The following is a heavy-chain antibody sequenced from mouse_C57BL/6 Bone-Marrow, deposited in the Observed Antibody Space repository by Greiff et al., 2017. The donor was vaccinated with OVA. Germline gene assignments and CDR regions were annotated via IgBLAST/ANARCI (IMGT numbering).Heavy chain of an antibody. CDR1: GYTFTDYY. Sequence: VQLQQSGAELVRPGASVKLSCKASGYTFTDYYINWVKQRPGQGLEWIARIYPGSGNTYYNEKFKGKATLTAEKSSSTAYMQLSSLTSEDSAVYFCARGGLDGSTFDYWGQGTTLTVSS. V-gene: IGHV1-76*01. D-gene: IGHD1-1*01. CDR3: ARGGLDGSTFDY. CDR2: IYPGSGNT. J-gene: IGHJ2*01.